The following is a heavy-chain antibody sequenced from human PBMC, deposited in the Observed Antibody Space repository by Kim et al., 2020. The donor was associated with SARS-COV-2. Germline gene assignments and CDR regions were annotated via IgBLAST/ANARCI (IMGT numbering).Heavy chain of an antibody. CDR1: GYTFTSYY. Sequence: ASVKVSCKASGYTFTSYYMHWVRQAPGQGLEWMGIINPSGGSTSYAQKFQGRVTMTRDTSTSTVYMELSSLRSEDTAVYYCARDFGLGDDYGDYSWFDPWGQGTLVTVSS. D-gene: IGHD4-17*01. CDR2: INPSGGST. V-gene: IGHV1-46*01. CDR3: ARDFGLGDDYGDYSWFDP. J-gene: IGHJ5*02.